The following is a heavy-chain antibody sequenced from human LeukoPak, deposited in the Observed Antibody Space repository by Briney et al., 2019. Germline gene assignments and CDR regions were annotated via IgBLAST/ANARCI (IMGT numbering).Heavy chain of an antibody. Sequence: PSETLSLTCAVYGGSFSGYYWSWIRPPPGKGLEWIGEINHSGSTNYNPSLKSRVTISVDTSKNQFSLKLSSVTAADTAVYYCARTVAGSFDYWGQGTLVTASS. J-gene: IGHJ4*02. CDR3: ARTVAGSFDY. CDR1: GGSFSGYY. V-gene: IGHV4-34*01. CDR2: INHSGST. D-gene: IGHD6-19*01.